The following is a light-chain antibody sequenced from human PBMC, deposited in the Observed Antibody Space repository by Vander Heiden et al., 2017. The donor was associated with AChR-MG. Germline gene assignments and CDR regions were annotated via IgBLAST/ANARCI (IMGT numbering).Light chain of an antibody. V-gene: IGKV3-20*01. CDR3: QQYGSSPVT. J-gene: IGKJ2*01. Sequence: IVLTQSPGTLSLSPGYRATLSCRASQSVSSIYLAWYQQKPGQAPRLLIYGASSRATGIPDRFSGSGSGTDFTCTISRLEPEDFAVDYCQQYGSSPVTFGQGTKLEIK. CDR1: QSVSSIY. CDR2: GAS.